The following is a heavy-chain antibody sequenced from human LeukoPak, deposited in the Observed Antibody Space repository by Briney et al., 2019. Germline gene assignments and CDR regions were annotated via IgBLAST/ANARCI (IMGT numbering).Heavy chain of an antibody. V-gene: IGHV3-7*01. Sequence: PGGSLRLSCAASGFTLSSYWMSWVRQAPGKGLEWVAHINQDGSEKYYVDSVKGRFTISRDNAKNSLYLQMNSLRAEDTAVYYCARGGYDSSGYYRPYYFDYWGQGTLVTVSS. CDR1: GFTLSSYW. D-gene: IGHD3-22*01. CDR3: ARGGYDSSGYYRPYYFDY. CDR2: INQDGSEK. J-gene: IGHJ4*02.